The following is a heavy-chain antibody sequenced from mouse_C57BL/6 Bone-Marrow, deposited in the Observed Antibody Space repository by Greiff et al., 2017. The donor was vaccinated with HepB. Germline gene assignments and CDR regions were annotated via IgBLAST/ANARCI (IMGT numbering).Heavy chain of an antibody. CDR3: AREVYSSAMDY. V-gene: IGHV5-16*01. Sequence: EVKVVESEGGLVQPGSSMKLSCTASGFTFSDYYMAWVRQVPEKGLEWVANINYDGSSTYYLDSLKSRFIISRDNAKNILYLQISSLKSEDTATYYCAREVYSSAMDYWGQGTSVTVSS. CDR2: INYDGSST. J-gene: IGHJ4*01. CDR1: GFTFSDYY. D-gene: IGHD2-1*01.